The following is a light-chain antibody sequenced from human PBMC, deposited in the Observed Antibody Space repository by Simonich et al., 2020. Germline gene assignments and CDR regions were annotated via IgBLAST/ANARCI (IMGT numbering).Light chain of an antibody. CDR3: QQRSNWPLT. CDR2: DAS. V-gene: IGKV3-11*01. CDR1: QSVSSY. Sequence: IVLTQSPATLSLSPGESATLSCRASQSVSSYLAWYQQKPGQAPRLLIYDASNRATGIPARVSGSGSGTDFTLTISSLEPEDFAVYYCQQRSNWPLTFGQGTRLEIK. J-gene: IGKJ5*01.